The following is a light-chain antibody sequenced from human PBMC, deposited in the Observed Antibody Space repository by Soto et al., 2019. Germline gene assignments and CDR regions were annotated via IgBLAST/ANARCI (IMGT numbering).Light chain of an antibody. V-gene: IGKV4-1*01. CDR1: QTVLNSSNNKTY. CDR2: WAS. Sequence: DIVMTQSPDSLAVSLGERATLDCKSSQTVLNSSNNKTYLAWYRQRPGQPPTLLINWASTRQSGVTARFRGIWSGTEFTLTITDLQAEDLAVYYCQQFHTIPWTFGQGTKVEIK. J-gene: IGKJ1*01. CDR3: QQFHTIPWT.